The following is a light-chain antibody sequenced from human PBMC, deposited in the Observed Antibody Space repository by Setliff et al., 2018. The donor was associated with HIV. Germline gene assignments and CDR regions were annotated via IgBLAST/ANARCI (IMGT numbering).Light chain of an antibody. V-gene: IGLV2-14*03. Sequence: QSVLTQHASVSGSPGQSITISCTAATSDVGGFTYVSWYQQHPGKAPKLMIYDVTHRPSGVSNRFSCSKSGNTASPTISGLQAEDEADYYCSSYTTNTDVFGGGTKVTV. CDR1: TSDVGGFTY. J-gene: IGLJ3*02. CDR2: DVT. CDR3: SSYTTNTDV.